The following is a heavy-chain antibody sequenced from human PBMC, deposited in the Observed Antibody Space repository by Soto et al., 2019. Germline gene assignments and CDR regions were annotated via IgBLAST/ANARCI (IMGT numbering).Heavy chain of an antibody. Sequence: EVQLLESGGGLVQPVGSLRLSCAASGFTFSIYAMSWVRQAPGKGLELVSAISGSGGSTYYADSVKGRFTISRDNSKNTLYLQMNSLRAEDTAVYYCAKAVDTAMVPDFYYYGMDVWGQGTTVNVSS. CDR3: AKAVDTAMVPDFYYYGMDV. CDR2: ISGSGGST. CDR1: GFTFSIYA. J-gene: IGHJ6*02. D-gene: IGHD5-18*01. V-gene: IGHV3-23*01.